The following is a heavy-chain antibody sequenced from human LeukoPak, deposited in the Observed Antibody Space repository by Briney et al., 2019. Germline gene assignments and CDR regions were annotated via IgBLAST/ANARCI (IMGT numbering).Heavy chain of an antibody. D-gene: IGHD3-22*01. Sequence: PSETLSLTFTVSGGSISSGGYYWSWIRQPPGKGLEWIGYIYHSGSTYYNPSLKSRVTISVDRSKNQFSLKLSSVTAADTAVYYCARVAYFDSSGYYYNFDYWGQGTLVTVSS. CDR1: GGSISSGGYY. J-gene: IGHJ4*02. CDR3: ARVAYFDSSGYYYNFDY. CDR2: IYHSGST. V-gene: IGHV4-30-2*01.